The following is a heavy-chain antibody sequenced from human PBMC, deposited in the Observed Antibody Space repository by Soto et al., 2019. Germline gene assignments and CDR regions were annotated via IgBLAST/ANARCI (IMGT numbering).Heavy chain of an antibody. CDR2: ISTYNGNT. CDR3: ARGPTDYYDNSANYFLDY. J-gene: IGHJ4*02. D-gene: IGHD3-22*01. V-gene: IGHV1-18*01. CDR1: GYTFITYG. Sequence: QVQLVQSGAEVKKPWASVKVSCKASGYTFITYGVSWVRQAPGQGLDWLGWISTYNGNTRYAERLQGRVTMTTDTTTNTAYMELRNLRSDDTAVYYCARGPTDYYDNSANYFLDYWGKGTLVTVSS.